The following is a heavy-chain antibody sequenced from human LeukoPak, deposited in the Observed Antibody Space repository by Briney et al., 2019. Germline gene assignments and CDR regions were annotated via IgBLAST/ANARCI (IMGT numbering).Heavy chain of an antibody. CDR1: GFTFSSYG. CDR3: ARGSGSFSGGFDY. V-gene: IGHV3-33*01. CDR2: IWYDGSNK. D-gene: IGHD1-26*01. J-gene: IGHJ4*02. Sequence: GGSLRLSCAASGFTFSSYGMHWVRQAPGKGLEWVAVIWYDGSNKYYADSVKGRFTISRDNSKNTLYLQMNSLRAEDTAVYYCARGSGSFSGGFDYWGQGTLVTVSS.